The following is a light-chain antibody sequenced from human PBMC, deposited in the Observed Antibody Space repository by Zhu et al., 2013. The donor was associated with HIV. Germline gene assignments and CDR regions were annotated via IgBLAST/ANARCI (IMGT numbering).Light chain of an antibody. CDR2: GAS. J-gene: IGKJ1*01. CDR3: QQYFNWPPWT. CDR1: QSVSSN. V-gene: IGKV3D-15*01. Sequence: EIVMTQSPATLSVSPGERATLSCRASQSVSSNLAWYQQKPGLAPRLLIYGASTRATGIPDRFSGSGSGTEFTLTISSLQSEDFAVYYCQQYFNWPPWTFGQGTKVEIK.